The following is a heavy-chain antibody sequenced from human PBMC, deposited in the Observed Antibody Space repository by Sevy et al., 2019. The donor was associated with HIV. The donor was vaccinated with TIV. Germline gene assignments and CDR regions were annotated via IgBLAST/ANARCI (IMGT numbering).Heavy chain of an antibody. J-gene: IGHJ4*02. CDR2: IYYNGHI. CDR1: GGSMTSLY. CDR3: AGENAWGRGYS. D-gene: IGHD1-26*01. V-gene: IGHV4-59*08. Sequence: SETLSLTCTVSGGSMTSLYWNWIRQPPGKGLEWIANIYYNGHINYNPSLKSRVTLSLDTSKNQFSLRLSSVTAADTAMYYCAGENAWGRGYSWGQGTLVIVSS.